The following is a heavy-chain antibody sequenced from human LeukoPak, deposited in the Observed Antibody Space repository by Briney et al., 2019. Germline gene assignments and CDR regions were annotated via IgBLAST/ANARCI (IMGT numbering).Heavy chain of an antibody. CDR3: ARAITMVRGVSPSVELHKLYYSDY. J-gene: IGHJ4*02. Sequence: GASVKVSCKASGYTFTSYGISWVRQAPGQGLEWMGWISAYNGNTNYAQKLQGRVTMTTDTSTSTAYMELRSLRSDDTAVYYCARAITMVRGVSPSVELHKLYYSDYWGQGTLVTVSS. CDR1: GYTFTSYG. D-gene: IGHD3-10*01. V-gene: IGHV1-18*04. CDR2: ISAYNGNT.